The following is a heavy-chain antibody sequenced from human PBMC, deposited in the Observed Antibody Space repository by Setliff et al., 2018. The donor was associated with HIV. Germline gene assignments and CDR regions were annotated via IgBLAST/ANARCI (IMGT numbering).Heavy chain of an antibody. D-gene: IGHD3-22*01. CDR3: ARDDDTTSHYGLFEF. Sequence: GGSLRLSCAASGFTFSGSPLHWVRQASGKGLEWVGRILDKANNYATAYAASLEGRFTISRDDSKNTVYPQMNSLRAEDTAVYYCARDDDTTSHYGLFEFWGQGTLVTVSS. V-gene: IGHV3-73*01. CDR2: ILDKANNYAT. J-gene: IGHJ4*02. CDR1: GFTFSGSP.